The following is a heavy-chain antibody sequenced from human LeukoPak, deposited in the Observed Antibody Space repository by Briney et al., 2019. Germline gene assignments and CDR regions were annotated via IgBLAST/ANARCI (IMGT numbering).Heavy chain of an antibody. D-gene: IGHD3-22*01. CDR3: AKGYNYYDSAHFDY. J-gene: IGHJ4*02. V-gene: IGHV3-20*01. Sequence: GGSLRLSCAVSGFTFDDYGMSWVRQVPGKGLEWVCGMNWNGGKIGYADSVKGRFTISRDSAKNSLYLQMNSLRAEDTALYHCAKGYNYYDSAHFDYWGQGTLVTVSS. CDR2: MNWNGGKI. CDR1: GFTFDDYG.